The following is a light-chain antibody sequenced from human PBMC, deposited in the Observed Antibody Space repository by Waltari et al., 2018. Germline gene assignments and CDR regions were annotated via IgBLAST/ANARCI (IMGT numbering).Light chain of an antibody. Sequence: QSVLTRPPSVSGTPGQRVTISCSGSSSNIGRNFVSWYQQLPGTAPKLLIYMDNQRPSGVPDRFSGSKSGPSASLAISGLRSEDEGNYYCAAWDDSLSGFVLFGGGTKVTVL. J-gene: IGLJ2*01. CDR2: MDN. CDR1: SSNIGRNF. CDR3: AAWDDSLSGFVL. V-gene: IGLV1-47*01.